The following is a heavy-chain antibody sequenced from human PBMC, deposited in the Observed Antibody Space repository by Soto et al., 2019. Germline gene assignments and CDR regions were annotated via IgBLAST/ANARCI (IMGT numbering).Heavy chain of an antibody. CDR3: AQRVGLQGNWNGGYFDF. V-gene: IGHV2-5*02. D-gene: IGHD1-1*01. CDR2: IYWDDDK. J-gene: IGHJ4*02. CDR1: GFSLSTSGVG. Sequence: GSGATLGEPTQTLTLTCTFSGFSLSTSGVGVGCIHQPPGKALERLALIYWDDDKRYNPSLKSRLTITKDTSKNQVVLTMTNMDPVDTATYYCAQRVGLQGNWNGGYFDFWGQGALVTVS.